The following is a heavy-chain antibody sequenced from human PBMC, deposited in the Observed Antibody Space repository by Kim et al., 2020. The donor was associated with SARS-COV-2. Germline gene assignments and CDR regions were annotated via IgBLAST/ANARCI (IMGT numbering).Heavy chain of an antibody. V-gene: IGHV3-7*01. Sequence: EKCYMDSVKGRITISRDNAKTVMYLQMGGLRAEDTPVYYCARDIRGTWFDPWGQGTLVTVSA. CDR3: ARDIRGTWFDP. D-gene: IGHD3-16*01. CDR2: EK. J-gene: IGHJ5*02.